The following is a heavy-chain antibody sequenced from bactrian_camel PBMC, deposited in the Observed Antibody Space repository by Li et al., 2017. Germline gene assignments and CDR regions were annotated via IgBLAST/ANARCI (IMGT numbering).Heavy chain of an antibody. V-gene: IGHV3S54*01. Sequence: HVQLVESGGGLVQAGGSLSLSCAASASSRKCMGWFRQAPGKEREGVATIYTGDGSTYYVDSVKGRFTISKDNAKNTLYLQMNSLKPEDTAMYYCAADFSQTLSLDLWIKLHTPDFGLWGQGTQVTVSS. CDR2: IYTGDGST. J-gene: IGHJ6*01. CDR1: ASSRKC. CDR3: AADFSQTLSLDLWIKLHTPDFGL. D-gene: IGHD2*01.